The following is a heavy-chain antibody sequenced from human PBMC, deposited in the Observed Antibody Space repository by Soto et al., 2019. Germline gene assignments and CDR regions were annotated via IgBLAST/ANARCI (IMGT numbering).Heavy chain of an antibody. J-gene: IGHJ6*03. Sequence: GGSLRLSCAASGFTFSSYDMHWVRQATGKGLEWVSAIGTAGDTYYPGSVKERFTISGENAKKSLYLQMNSLGAGETAVYYCARSAGWDGYYMDVWGKGTTVTVSS. CDR3: ARSAGWDGYYMDV. V-gene: IGHV3-13*01. CDR1: GFTFSSYD. D-gene: IGHD1-26*01. CDR2: IGTAGDT.